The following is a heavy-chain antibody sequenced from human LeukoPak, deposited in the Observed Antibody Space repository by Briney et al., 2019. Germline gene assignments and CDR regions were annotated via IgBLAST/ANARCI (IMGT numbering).Heavy chain of an antibody. CDR1: GYTFTSYG. CDR3: ARVAGSRDYYGMDV. Sequence: ASVKVSCKASGYTFTSYGISWVRQAPGKGLEWMGGFDPEDGETIYAQKFQGRVTMTEDTSTDTAYMELSSLRSEDTAVYYCARVAGSRDYYGMDVWGQGTTVTVSS. V-gene: IGHV1-24*01. CDR2: FDPEDGET. D-gene: IGHD3-10*01. J-gene: IGHJ6*02.